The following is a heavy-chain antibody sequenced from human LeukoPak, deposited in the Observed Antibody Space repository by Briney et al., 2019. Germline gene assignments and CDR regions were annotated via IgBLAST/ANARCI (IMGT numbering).Heavy chain of an antibody. CDR2: IIGSGGGT. CDR3: ARSARGYSYGHFDY. D-gene: IGHD5-18*01. V-gene: IGHV3-23*01. Sequence: GRSLRLSCAASGFTFSSYAMHWVRQAPGKGLEWVSAIIGSGGGTYYADSVKGRFTISRDNSKNMLNLQMNSLRADDTAVYYCARSARGYSYGHFDYWGQGTLVTVSS. J-gene: IGHJ4*02. CDR1: GFTFSSYA.